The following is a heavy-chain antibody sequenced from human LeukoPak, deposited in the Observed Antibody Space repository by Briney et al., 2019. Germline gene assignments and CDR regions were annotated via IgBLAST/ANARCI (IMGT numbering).Heavy chain of an antibody. CDR3: ATGGGYSYGPPDY. CDR2: TIPIFGIA. CDR1: GGTFSSYA. Sequence: ASVKVSCKASGGTFSSYAISWVRQAPGQGLEWMGRTIPIFGIANHAQKFQGRVTITADKSTSTAYMELSSLRSEDTAVYYCATGGGYSYGPPDYWGQGTLVTVSS. D-gene: IGHD5-18*01. V-gene: IGHV1-69*04. J-gene: IGHJ4*02.